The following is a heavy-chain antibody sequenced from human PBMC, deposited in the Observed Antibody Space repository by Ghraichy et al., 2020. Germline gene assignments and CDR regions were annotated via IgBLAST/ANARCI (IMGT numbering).Heavy chain of an antibody. D-gene: IGHD3-10*01. J-gene: IGHJ4*02. CDR1: GLTFSSYA. CDR2: ISDSGDRT. V-gene: IGHV3-23*01. Sequence: GGSLRLSCAASGLTFSSYAMSWVRQAPGKGLVWVSLISDSGDRTYYADSVKGRFTISRDNSKNTLFLQMNSLRAEDTAVYYCAKEGSRNYWGQGTLVTVSS. CDR3: AKEGSRNY.